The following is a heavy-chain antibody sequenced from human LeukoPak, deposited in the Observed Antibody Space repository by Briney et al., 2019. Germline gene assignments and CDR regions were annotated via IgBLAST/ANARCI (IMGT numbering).Heavy chain of an antibody. Sequence: GGSLRLSCAASGFTFSSYAMSWVRQAPGKGLEWVSGISGSGGSTYYADSVKGRFTISRDNSKNTLYLQMNSLRAEDTAVYYCATELLWFGELYGEWGQGTLVTVSS. CDR1: GFTFSSYA. CDR3: ATELLWFGELYGE. CDR2: ISGSGGST. D-gene: IGHD3-10*01. V-gene: IGHV3-23*01. J-gene: IGHJ4*02.